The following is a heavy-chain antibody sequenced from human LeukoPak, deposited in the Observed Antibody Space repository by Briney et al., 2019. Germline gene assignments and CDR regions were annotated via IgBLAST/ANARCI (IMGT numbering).Heavy chain of an antibody. V-gene: IGHV3-9*03. D-gene: IGHD3-3*01. Sequence: TGGSLRLSCAASGFTFDDYAMHWVRQAPGKGLEWVSGISWNSGSIGYADSVKGRFTISRDNAKNSLYLQMNSLRAEDMALYYCTKAHHYDFWSGPDYWGQGTLVTVSS. CDR2: ISWNSGSI. CDR3: TKAHHYDFWSGPDY. CDR1: GFTFDDYA. J-gene: IGHJ4*02.